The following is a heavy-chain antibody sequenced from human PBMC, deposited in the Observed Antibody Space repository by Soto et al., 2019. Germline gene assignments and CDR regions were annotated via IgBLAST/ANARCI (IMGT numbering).Heavy chain of an antibody. CDR2: ISWNSGSI. Sequence: GGSLRLSCAASGFTFDDYAMHWVRQAPGKGLEWVSGISWNSGSIGYADSVKGRFTISRDNAKNSLYLQMNSLRAEDTALYYCAKDISLKHSIAAAGYGLDYWGQGTLVTVSS. CDR1: GFTFDDYA. J-gene: IGHJ4*02. CDR3: AKDISLKHSIAAAGYGLDY. D-gene: IGHD6-13*01. V-gene: IGHV3-9*01.